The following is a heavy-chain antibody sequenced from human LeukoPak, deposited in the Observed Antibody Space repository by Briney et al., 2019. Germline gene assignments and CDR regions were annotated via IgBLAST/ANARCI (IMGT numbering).Heavy chain of an antibody. J-gene: IGHJ4*02. CDR2: IYYSGST. V-gene: IGHV4-59*08. Sequence: SETLSLTCTVSGGSISSYYWSWLRQPPGKGLEWIGYIYYSGSTNYNPSLKSRVTISVDTSKNQFSLKLSSVTAADTAVYYCATQAGYSGSYNIDYWGQGTLVTVSS. CDR1: GGSISSYY. D-gene: IGHD1-26*01. CDR3: ATQAGYSGSYNIDY.